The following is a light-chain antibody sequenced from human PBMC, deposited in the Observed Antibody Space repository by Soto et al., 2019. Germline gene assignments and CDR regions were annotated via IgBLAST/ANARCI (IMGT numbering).Light chain of an antibody. V-gene: IGKV3-20*01. CDR1: QSVTSSF. Sequence: EIVLTQSPGTLSLSPGDRATLSCRASQSVTSSFLAWYQQKPGQAPRLLIYGTSSRATGIPDRFSGSGSGTDFTLTISRLEPEDFAVYYCQQYGSSPITFGQGTRLEIK. J-gene: IGKJ5*01. CDR2: GTS. CDR3: QQYGSSPIT.